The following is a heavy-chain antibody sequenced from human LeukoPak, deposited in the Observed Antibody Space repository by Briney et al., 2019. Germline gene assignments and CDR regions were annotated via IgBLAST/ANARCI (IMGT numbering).Heavy chain of an antibody. Sequence: GGSLRLSCAGSGFTFSNHWMSWVRQAPGKGLEWVANIKEDGSEKYYVDSVKGRFTISRDNAKNSLYLQMNSLTAEDTAVYYCARTIRGYWGQGALVTVSS. CDR1: GFTFSNHW. CDR3: ARTIRGY. D-gene: IGHD3-10*01. V-gene: IGHV3-7*01. J-gene: IGHJ4*02. CDR2: IKEDGSEK.